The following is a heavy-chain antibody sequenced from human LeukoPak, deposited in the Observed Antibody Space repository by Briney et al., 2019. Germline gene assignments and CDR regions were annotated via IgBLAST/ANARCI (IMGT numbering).Heavy chain of an antibody. CDR1: GFTFSSYW. V-gene: IGHV3-7*01. CDR2: IKQDGSEK. CDR3: ARDRTGMPFDY. D-gene: IGHD3/OR15-3a*01. Sequence: GGSLRLTCAASGFTFSSYWMSWVRQAPGKGLEWVANIKQDGSEKYYVDSVKGRFTISRDNAKNSLYLQMNSLRAEDTAVYYCARDRTGMPFDYWGQGTLVTVSS. J-gene: IGHJ4*02.